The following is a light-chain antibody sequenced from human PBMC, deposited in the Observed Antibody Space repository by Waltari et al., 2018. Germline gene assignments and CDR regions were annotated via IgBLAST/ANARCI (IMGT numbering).Light chain of an antibody. CDR2: DVN. CDR3: NSYTTSNTYV. V-gene: IGLV2-14*03. CDR1: HRDIGAFYY. J-gene: IGLJ1*01. Sequence: QSALTQPASMSGSPGQSIPLPCTGTHRDIGAFYYVSWYQQHPGKAPRLIIYDVNNRPSGISNRFSGSQSGNTASLTISGLQAEDEADYYCNSYTTSNTYVFGGGTKVTVL.